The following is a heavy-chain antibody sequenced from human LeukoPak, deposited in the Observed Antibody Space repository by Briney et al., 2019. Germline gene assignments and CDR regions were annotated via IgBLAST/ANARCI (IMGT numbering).Heavy chain of an antibody. CDR2: ISSSSSYI. Sequence: GSLRLSCAASGFTFSSYSMNWVRQAPGERLEWVSSISSSSSYIYYADSVRGRFTISRDNAKNSLYLQMNSLRAEDTAVYYCARRIGRRYYDSSGYIYNDWFDPRGQGTLVTVSS. J-gene: IGHJ5*02. D-gene: IGHD3-22*01. CDR1: GFTFSSYS. CDR3: ARRIGRRYYDSSGYIYNDWFDP. V-gene: IGHV3-21*01.